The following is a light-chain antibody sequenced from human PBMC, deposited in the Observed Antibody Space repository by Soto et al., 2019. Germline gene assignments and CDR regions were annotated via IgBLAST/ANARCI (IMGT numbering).Light chain of an antibody. CDR3: QPRSNWPPNYT. CDR1: QSVSVY. Sequence: EVVLTQSPATLSLSPGERATLSCRASQSVSVYLAWYQQKPGRAPRLLIYDASKRATGIPARFSGGGPGTDFTLTISSLEPEDFAVYYGQPRSNWPPNYTFGQGTKLEFK. J-gene: IGKJ2*01. V-gene: IGKV3-11*01. CDR2: DAS.